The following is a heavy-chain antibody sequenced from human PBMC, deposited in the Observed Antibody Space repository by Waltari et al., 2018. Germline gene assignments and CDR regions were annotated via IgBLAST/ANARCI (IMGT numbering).Heavy chain of an antibody. V-gene: IGHV4-4*02. CDR2: IHHSGRT. CDR1: GASLSSNYW. CDR3: AADRGNGLYFDY. J-gene: IGHJ4*02. Sequence: QVQLQESGPGLVKHSGTLSLTCAVSGASLSSNYWCSWVRQSPGKGLEWIGQIHHSGRTYSTPSLKSRITISVDKSKNQFSLNLSSVNDADTAVYYCAADRGNGLYFDYWGQGTLVTVSS. D-gene: IGHD2-15*01.